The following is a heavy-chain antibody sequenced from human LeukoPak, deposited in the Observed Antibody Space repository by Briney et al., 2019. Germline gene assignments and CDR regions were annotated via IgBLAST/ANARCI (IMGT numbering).Heavy chain of an antibody. CDR1: GYTFTSYY. V-gene: IGHV1-46*03. CDR2: INPSGGST. Sequence: GASVKVSCKASGYTFTSYYMHWVRQAPGQGLEWMGIINPSGGSTSYAQKFQGRVTTTRDTSTSTVYMELSSLRSEDTAVYYCARDSSLYDFWSGPDYWGQGTLVTVSS. D-gene: IGHD3-3*01. J-gene: IGHJ4*02. CDR3: ARDSSLYDFWSGPDY.